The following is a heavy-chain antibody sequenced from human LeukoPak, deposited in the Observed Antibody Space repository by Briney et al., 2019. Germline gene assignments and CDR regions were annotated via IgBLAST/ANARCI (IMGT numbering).Heavy chain of an antibody. J-gene: IGHJ4*02. CDR1: GFTFNTYW. CDR2: IKQDGSER. CDR3: ARGRVTRTTVTTQYYFDY. V-gene: IGHV3-7*05. Sequence: GGSLRLSCEASGFTFNTYWMSWVRQAPGKGLEWVADIKQDGSERFYVGSVRGRFTISRDNAKDSLYLDMNSLRTDDTAVYYCARGRVTRTTVTTQYYFDYWGQGTLVTVSS. D-gene: IGHD4-17*01.